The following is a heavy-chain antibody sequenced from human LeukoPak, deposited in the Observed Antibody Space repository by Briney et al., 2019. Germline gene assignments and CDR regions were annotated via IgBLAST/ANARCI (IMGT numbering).Heavy chain of an antibody. J-gene: IGHJ4*02. CDR1: GGSSSGYY. V-gene: IGHV4-34*01. Sequence: SETLSLTCAVYGGSSSGYYWSWIRQPPGKGLEWIGEINHSGSTNYNPSLKSRVTISIDTSKNQFSLKLSSVTAADTAVYYCARDSSGWYDVRGGYDYWGQGTLVTVSS. CDR3: ARDSSGWYDVRGGYDY. D-gene: IGHD6-19*01. CDR2: INHSGST.